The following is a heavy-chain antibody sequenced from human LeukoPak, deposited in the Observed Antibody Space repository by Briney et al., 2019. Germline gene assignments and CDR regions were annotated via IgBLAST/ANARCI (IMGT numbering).Heavy chain of an antibody. J-gene: IGHJ3*01. D-gene: IGHD1-20*01. CDR2: IRKKPNSYTT. Sequence: GGSLRLSCAASGFTFSDHFMDWVRQAPGKGLEWVGRIRKKPNSYTTEYAASVKGRFTISRDDSKNSLYLQMNSLEAEDTGVYYCARVSAITGATDALDFWGQGAIVTVSS. CDR1: GFTFSDHF. CDR3: ARVSAITGATDALDF. V-gene: IGHV3-72*01.